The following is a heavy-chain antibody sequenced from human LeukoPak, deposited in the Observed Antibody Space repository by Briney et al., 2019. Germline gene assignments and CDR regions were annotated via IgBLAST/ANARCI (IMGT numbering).Heavy chain of an antibody. J-gene: IGHJ5*02. V-gene: IGHV2-5*01. CDR2: IYWNDGQ. CDR3: AHLTMLPGINWFDP. CDR1: GFSLSSHSEG. Sequence: SGPTLVKPTQTLTLTCTFSGFSLSSHSEGVGWLRLTRGKAMEWLVVIYWNDGQRYSPSLQGRLTIAKDTSKNQVILTMINMDPADTGTYYCAHLTMLPGINWFDPWGQGTLVTVAS. D-gene: IGHD3-16*01.